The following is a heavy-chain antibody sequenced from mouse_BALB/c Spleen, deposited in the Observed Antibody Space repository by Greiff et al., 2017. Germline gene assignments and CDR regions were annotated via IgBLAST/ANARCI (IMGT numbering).Heavy chain of an antibody. J-gene: IGHJ2*01. V-gene: IGHV5-6-5*01. CDR1: GFTFSSYA. CDR2: ISSGGST. D-gene: IGHD1-1*01. Sequence: EVQLVESGGGLVKPGGSLKLSCAASGFTFSSYAMSWVRQTPEKRLEWVASISSGGSTYYPDSVKGRFTISRDNARNILYLQMSSLRSEDTAMYYCAREGDYYGSRGDYFDYWGQGTTLTVSS. CDR3: AREGDYYGSRGDYFDY.